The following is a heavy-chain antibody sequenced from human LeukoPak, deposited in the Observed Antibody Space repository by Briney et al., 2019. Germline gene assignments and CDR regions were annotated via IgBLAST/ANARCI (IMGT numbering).Heavy chain of an antibody. Sequence: PGRSLRLSCAASGFTFDDYAMHWVRQGPGKGLEWVSGISWNSGSIGYADSVKGRFTISRDNAKNSLYLQMNSLRAEDTALYYCAGSTYDIDNWFDPWGQGTLVTVSS. J-gene: IGHJ5*02. D-gene: IGHD3-9*01. CDR1: GFTFDDYA. CDR2: ISWNSGSI. CDR3: AGSTYDIDNWFDP. V-gene: IGHV3-9*01.